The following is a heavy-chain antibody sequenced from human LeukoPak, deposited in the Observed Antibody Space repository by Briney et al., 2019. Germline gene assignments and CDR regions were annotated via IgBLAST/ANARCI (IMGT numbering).Heavy chain of an antibody. CDR1: GYSISRGYY. D-gene: IGHD3-10*01. CDR2: IYYSGST. CDR3: ARAEGSGSYIVGYYYYMDV. J-gene: IGHJ6*03. Sequence: SETLSLTCTVSGYSISRGYYWGWIRQPPGKGLEWIGYIYYSGSTNYNPSLKSRVTISVDTSKNQFSLKLSSVTAADTAVYYCARAEGSGSYIVGYYYYMDVWGKGTTVTVSS. V-gene: IGHV4-38-2*02.